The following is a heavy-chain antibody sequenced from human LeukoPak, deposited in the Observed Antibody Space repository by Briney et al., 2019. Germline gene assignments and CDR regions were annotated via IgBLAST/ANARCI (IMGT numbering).Heavy chain of an antibody. J-gene: IGHJ1*01. V-gene: IGHV3-23*01. CDR2: ISGSGGST. CDR3: AKQSRYSPDFQH. CDR1: GFTFSSYA. D-gene: IGHD6-13*01. Sequence: GGSLRLSCAASGFTFSSYAMSWVRQAPGKGLEWVSGISGSGGSTYYADSVKGRFTISRDNSKNTLYLQMNSLRAEDTAVYYCAKQSRYSPDFQHWGQGTLVTVSS.